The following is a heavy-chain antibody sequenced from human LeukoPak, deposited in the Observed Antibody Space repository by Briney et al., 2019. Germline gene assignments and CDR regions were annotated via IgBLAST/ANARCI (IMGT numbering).Heavy chain of an antibody. CDR3: ARDKTGIFDY. Sequence: PSETLSLTCAVYGGSFSGYYWSWIRQPPGKGLEWIGEINHSGSTNYNPSLKSQITISIDTSKNQFSLKLNSVTAADTAVYYCARDKTGIFDYWGRGTLVTVSS. V-gene: IGHV4-34*01. CDR1: GGSFSGYY. D-gene: IGHD7-27*01. J-gene: IGHJ4*02. CDR2: INHSGST.